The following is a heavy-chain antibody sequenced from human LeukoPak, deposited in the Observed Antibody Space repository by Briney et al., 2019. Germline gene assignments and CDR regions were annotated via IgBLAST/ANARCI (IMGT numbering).Heavy chain of an antibody. V-gene: IGHV1-2*06. D-gene: IGHD2-2*01. CDR1: EYTFTGYH. J-gene: IGHJ4*02. CDR2: INPNSGDT. Sequence: ASVTVSCTASEYTFTGYHMHWVRQAPGQGLEWMGRINPNSGDTNNAQKFQGRVTMTRDTSISTAYMEVSRLRSDDTAVYYCARDYCSSTSCLFDYWGQGTLVTVSS. CDR3: ARDYCSSTSCLFDY.